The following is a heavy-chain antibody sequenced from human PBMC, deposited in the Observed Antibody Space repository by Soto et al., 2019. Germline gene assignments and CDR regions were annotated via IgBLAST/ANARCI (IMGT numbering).Heavy chain of an antibody. CDR2: IDHSGST. Sequence: SETLSLTCSVYGGSFSGYYWSWIRQPPGKWLEWIGEIDHSGSTNYNPSLKSRVTISVDTSKNQFSLKLSSVTAADTAVYYCARVSITIFGVVIRLYYGMDVWGQGTTVTVSS. CDR1: GGSFSGYY. J-gene: IGHJ6*02. V-gene: IGHV4-34*01. CDR3: ARVSITIFGVVIRLYYGMDV. D-gene: IGHD3-3*01.